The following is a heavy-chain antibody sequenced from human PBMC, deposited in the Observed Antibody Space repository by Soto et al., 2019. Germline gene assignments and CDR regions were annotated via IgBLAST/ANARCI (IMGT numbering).Heavy chain of an antibody. D-gene: IGHD4-17*01. J-gene: IGHJ3*02. CDR3: ARGRNRSTAKDAFDI. CDR1: GYTFTSYY. V-gene: IGHV1-46*03. CDR2: INPSGGST. Sequence: GASVKVSCKASGYTFTSYYMHWVRQAPGEGLEWMGIINPSGGSTSYAQKFQGRVTMTRDTSTSTVYMELSSLRSEDTAVYYCARGRNRSTAKDAFDIWGKGTMVTVSS.